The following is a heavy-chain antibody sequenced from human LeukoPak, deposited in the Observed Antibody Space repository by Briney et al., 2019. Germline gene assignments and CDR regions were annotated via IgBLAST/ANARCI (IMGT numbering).Heavy chain of an antibody. V-gene: IGHV1-18*01. CDR3: AFMVTTFDYYGMDV. J-gene: IGHJ6*02. CDR2: ISAYNGNT. D-gene: IGHD4-17*01. CDR1: GYTFTSYA. Sequence: GASVKVSCKASGYTFTSYAIIWVRQAPGQGLEWMGWISAYNGNTNYAQKFQGRVTMTTDTSTSTAYVELRSLRSDDTAVYYCAFMVTTFDYYGMDVWGQGTTVTVSS.